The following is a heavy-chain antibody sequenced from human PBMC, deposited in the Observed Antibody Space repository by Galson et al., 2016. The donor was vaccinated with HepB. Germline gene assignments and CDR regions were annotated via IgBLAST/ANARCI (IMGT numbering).Heavy chain of an antibody. CDR2: VSYDRYSK. CDR3: AKDVYTSGSEYGIDV. CDR1: GFFFSNYG. Sequence: SLRLSCAASGFFFSNYGMHWVRQAPGKGLAWVAVVSYDRYSKYYADSVKGRFTISRDNSKTTMYLQMNSLRVEDTAVYYCAKDVYTSGSEYGIDVWGQGTRVTVSS. V-gene: IGHV3-30*18. J-gene: IGHJ6*02. D-gene: IGHD3-10*01.